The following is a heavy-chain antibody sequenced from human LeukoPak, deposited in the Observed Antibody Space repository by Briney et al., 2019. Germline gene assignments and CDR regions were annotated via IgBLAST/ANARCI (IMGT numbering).Heavy chain of an antibody. D-gene: IGHD3-22*01. Sequence: PGGSLRLSCAASGFTFSSYSMNWVRQAPGKGLEWVSSISSSSSYIYYADSVRGRFTISRDNAKNSLYLQMNSLRAGDTAVYYCARVYLEDSSAYRPVDYWGQGTLVTVSS. V-gene: IGHV3-21*01. CDR2: ISSSSSYI. CDR1: GFTFSSYS. J-gene: IGHJ4*02. CDR3: ARVYLEDSSAYRPVDY.